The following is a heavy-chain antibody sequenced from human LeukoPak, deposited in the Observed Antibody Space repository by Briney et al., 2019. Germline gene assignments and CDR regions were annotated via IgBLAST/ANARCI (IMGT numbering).Heavy chain of an antibody. V-gene: IGHV1-69*13. CDR2: IIPIFGTA. D-gene: IGHD3-10*01. CDR1: GGTFSSYA. J-gene: IGHJ4*02. CDR3: ARDTNYYGSGSYQSFDY. Sequence: SVKVSCKASGGTFSSYAISWVRHAPGQGLEWMGGIIPIFGTANYAQKFQGRVTITADESTSTAYMELSSLRSEDTAVYYCARDTNYYGSGSYQSFDYWGQGTLVTVSS.